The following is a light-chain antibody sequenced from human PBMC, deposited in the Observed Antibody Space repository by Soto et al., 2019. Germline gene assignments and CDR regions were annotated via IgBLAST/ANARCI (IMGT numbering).Light chain of an antibody. CDR2: STN. Sequence: QTVVTQEPSLTVSPGGTVTLTCATSTGAVTSGYYPNWYQQKPGQAPRALIYSTNNKYSWTPARFSGSLLVGKAALTLSGVHPEDEADYYCLLYYGGQLGVFGGGTQLTVL. CDR1: TGAVTSGYY. CDR3: LLYYGGQLGV. J-gene: IGLJ2*01. V-gene: IGLV7-43*01.